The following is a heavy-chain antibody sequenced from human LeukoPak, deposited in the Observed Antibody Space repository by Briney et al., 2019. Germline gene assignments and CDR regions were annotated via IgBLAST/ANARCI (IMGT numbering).Heavy chain of an antibody. J-gene: IGHJ4*02. D-gene: IGHD3-22*01. CDR2: ISGSGNST. CDR1: GFSFSSSG. CDR3: AKRYDRDGYYYDY. Sequence: GGSLRLSCAASGFSFSSSGMNWVRQAPGKGLEWVSAISGSGNSTYYADSVKGRVTISRDNSKNTLYLQMNSLRVEDTAVYYCAKRYDRDGYYYDYWGQGTLVTVSS. V-gene: IGHV3-23*01.